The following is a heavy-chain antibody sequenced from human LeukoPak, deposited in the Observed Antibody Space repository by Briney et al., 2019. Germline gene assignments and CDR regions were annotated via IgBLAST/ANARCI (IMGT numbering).Heavy chain of an antibody. V-gene: IGHV3-49*03. J-gene: IGHJ4*02. CDR2: IRSKAYGGTT. D-gene: IGHD3-10*01. CDR1: GFTFGDYA. CDR3: TRGFDFYGSGTYSDY. Sequence: PGGSLRLSCTVSGFTFGDYAMSWFRQAPGKGLEWVAFIRSKAYGGTTEYAASVKGRFTISRDDSKSIAYLQVNSLKTEDTAVYSCTRGFDFYGSGTYSDYWGQGTLVTVSS.